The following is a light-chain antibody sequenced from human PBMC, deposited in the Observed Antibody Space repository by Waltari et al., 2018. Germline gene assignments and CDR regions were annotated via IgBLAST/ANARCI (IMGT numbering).Light chain of an antibody. V-gene: IGLV6-57*02. J-gene: IGLJ2*01. CDR1: SGSIASNY. CDR2: EDN. CDR3: QSYDIGNHVV. Sequence: NFMLTQPHSVSESPGKTVTISCTGSSGSIASNYVQWYQQRPGSAPTIVIYEDNQSPPAVPYRFVGSSYISSNSASLTISGLKTEDEADYYCQSYDIGNHVVFGGGTKLTVI.